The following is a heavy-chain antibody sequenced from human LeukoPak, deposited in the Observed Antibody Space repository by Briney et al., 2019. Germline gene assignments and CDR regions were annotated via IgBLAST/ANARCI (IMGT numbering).Heavy chain of an antibody. CDR2: LYFSEST. CDR1: GGSISSSTYY. V-gene: IGHV4-39*07. CDR3: ATLPGGVTTPNPS. J-gene: IGHJ5*02. Sequence: SETLSLTCTVSGGSISSSTYYWNWIRQAPGKGLEWIGGLYFSESTYYNPSLQSRVTLSLDTSKNQFSLKLTSVTAADTAVYYCATLPGGVTTPNPSWGQGTLVTVSS. D-gene: IGHD4-17*01.